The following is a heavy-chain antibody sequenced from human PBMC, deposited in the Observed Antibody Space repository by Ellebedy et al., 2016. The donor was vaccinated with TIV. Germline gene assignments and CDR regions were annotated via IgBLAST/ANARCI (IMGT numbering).Heavy chain of an antibody. Sequence: GGSLRLSCAASGFTFSHYWMHWVRQAPGKGLVWVSRMNSDGSTTTYADSVKGRFTISRDNSKNTLYLQMNSLRAEDTAVYYCARLHSHYCISSSCYFDYWGQGTLVTVSS. V-gene: IGHV3-74*03. D-gene: IGHD2-2*01. CDR3: ARLHSHYCISSSCYFDY. J-gene: IGHJ4*02. CDR2: MNSDGSTT. CDR1: GFTFSHYW.